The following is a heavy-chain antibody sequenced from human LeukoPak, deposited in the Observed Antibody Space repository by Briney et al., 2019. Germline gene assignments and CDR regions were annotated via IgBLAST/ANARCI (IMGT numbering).Heavy chain of an antibody. V-gene: IGHV3-13*01. CDR1: GFTFSNSD. J-gene: IGHJ3*02. D-gene: IGHD5-24*01. Sequence: SGGSLRLSCAASGFTFSNSDMHWVRQATGKGLEWVSAIGVGGDTYYAGSVKGRFTISRDNSKNTLYLQMNSLRAEDTAVYYCASSPMATRDDAFDIWGQGTMVTVSS. CDR3: ASSPMATRDDAFDI. CDR2: IGVGGDT.